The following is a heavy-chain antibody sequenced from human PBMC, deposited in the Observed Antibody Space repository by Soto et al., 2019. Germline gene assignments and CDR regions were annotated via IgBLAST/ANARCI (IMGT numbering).Heavy chain of an antibody. Sequence: QVQLQQWGAGLLKPSETLSLTCAVYGGSFSGYYWSWIRQPPGKGLEWIGEINHSGSTNYNPSLKSRVTISVDTSKNQFSLKLSSVTAAYTAVYYCARGRDVVVVAATRSRWFDPWGQGTLVTVSS. J-gene: IGHJ5*02. V-gene: IGHV4-34*01. CDR2: INHSGST. D-gene: IGHD2-15*01. CDR3: ARGRDVVVVAATRSRWFDP. CDR1: GGSFSGYY.